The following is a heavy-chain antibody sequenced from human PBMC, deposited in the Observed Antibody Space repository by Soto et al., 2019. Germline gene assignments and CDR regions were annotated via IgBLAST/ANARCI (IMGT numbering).Heavy chain of an antibody. D-gene: IGHD5-18*01. Sequence: QITLKESGPTLVKPTQTLTLTCTFSGFSLSTRGVGVGWIRQPPGKALEWLALLYWDDDKGYSPSLKSRLTNTKATSKNQVVLTVTNMDPVDTATYYCAHRPRGYSSDFDYWGQGTLVTVSS. CDR3: AHRPRGYSSDFDY. V-gene: IGHV2-5*02. CDR1: GFSLSTRGVG. J-gene: IGHJ4*02. CDR2: LYWDDDK.